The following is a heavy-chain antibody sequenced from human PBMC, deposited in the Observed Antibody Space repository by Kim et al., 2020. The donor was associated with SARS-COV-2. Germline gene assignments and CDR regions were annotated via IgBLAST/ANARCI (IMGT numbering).Heavy chain of an antibody. J-gene: IGHJ3*02. Sequence: GGSLRLSCAASGFTFSSYWMHWVRQAPGNGLVWVSRINSDGSSTSSADSVKGRLSISRDNAKSTLYLQMNSLRAEDTAVYYCTSGDAHAFDIWGQGTMVT. CDR1: GFTFSSYW. CDR3: TSGDAHAFDI. D-gene: IGHD3-10*01. CDR2: INSDGSST. V-gene: IGHV3-74*01.